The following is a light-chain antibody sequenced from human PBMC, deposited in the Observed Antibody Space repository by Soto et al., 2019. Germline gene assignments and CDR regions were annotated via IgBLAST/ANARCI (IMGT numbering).Light chain of an antibody. CDR3: QTWGTGIQGV. CDR2: LNSDGSH. CDR1: SGHSSYA. V-gene: IGLV4-69*01. Sequence: QSVLTQSPSASASLGASVKLTCTLSSGHSSYAIAWHQQQPEKGPRYLMKLNSDGSHSKGDGIPDRFSGSSSGAERYLTISSPQSEDEADSYCQTWGTGIQGVFGGGTKLTVL. J-gene: IGLJ3*02.